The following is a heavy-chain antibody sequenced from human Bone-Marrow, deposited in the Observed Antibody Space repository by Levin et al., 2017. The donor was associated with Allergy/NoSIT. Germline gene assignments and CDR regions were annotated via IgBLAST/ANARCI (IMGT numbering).Heavy chain of an antibody. CDR2: IYYSGST. Sequence: SQTLSLTCTVSGGSISSSSYYWGWIRQPPGKGLEWIGSIYYSGSTYYNPSLKSRVTISVDTSKNQFSLKLSSVTAADTAVYYCARDRSSSWHTDAFDIWGQGTMVTVSS. V-gene: IGHV4-39*07. CDR3: ARDRSSSWHTDAFDI. D-gene: IGHD6-13*01. CDR1: GGSISSSSYY. J-gene: IGHJ3*02.